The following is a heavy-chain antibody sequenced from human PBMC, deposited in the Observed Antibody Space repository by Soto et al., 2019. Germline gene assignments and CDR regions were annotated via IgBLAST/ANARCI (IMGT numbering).Heavy chain of an antibody. CDR3: ARDSGSSWYFGMDV. J-gene: IGHJ6*02. V-gene: IGHV3-30-3*01. CDR1: GFTFSNYA. D-gene: IGHD6-13*01. Sequence: QVQLVESGGGVVQPGRSLRLSCAASGFTFSNYAMHWVRQAPGKGLEWVAVISHDGFNKYYADSVKGRFTISRDSAKNTLYLQMNSLRVEDTAMYSYARDSGSSWYFGMDVWGQGTTVTVSS. CDR2: ISHDGFNK.